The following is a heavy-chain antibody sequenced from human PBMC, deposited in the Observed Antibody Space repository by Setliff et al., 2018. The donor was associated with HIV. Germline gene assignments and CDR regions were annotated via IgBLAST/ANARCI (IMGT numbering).Heavy chain of an antibody. J-gene: IGHJ6*03. CDR2: ISGSGGST. D-gene: IGHD2-15*01. V-gene: IGHV3-23*01. Sequence: GGSLRLSCAASGFTFNSYAMSWVRQAPGKGPEWVSAISGSGGSTYYADSVKGRFTISRDNSKNTLDLQMNSLRAEDTAVYYCAKDGGGDYYYYYMDVWGKGTTVTVSS. CDR3: AKDGGGDYYYYYMDV. CDR1: GFTFNSYA.